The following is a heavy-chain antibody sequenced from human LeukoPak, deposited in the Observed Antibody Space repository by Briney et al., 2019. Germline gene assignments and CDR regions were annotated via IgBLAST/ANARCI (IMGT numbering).Heavy chain of an antibody. CDR1: GGTFISYA. Sequence: GASVKVSCKASGGTFISYAISWVRQAPGQGLEWMGGIIPIFGTANYAQKFQGRVTITTDESTSTAYMELSSLRSEDTAVYYCARGYCSSTSCSAFDYWGQGTLVTVSS. CDR2: IIPIFGTA. D-gene: IGHD2-2*01. J-gene: IGHJ4*02. V-gene: IGHV1-69*05. CDR3: ARGYCSSTSCSAFDY.